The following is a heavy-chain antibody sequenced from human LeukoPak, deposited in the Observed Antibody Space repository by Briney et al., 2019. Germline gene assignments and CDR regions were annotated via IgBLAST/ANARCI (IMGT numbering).Heavy chain of an antibody. J-gene: IGHJ4*02. Sequence: SDTLSLTCAVYGYSITSSSWWGWIRQPPGKGLEWIGYIYHSGTTYYNTSLQSRVTMSVDTSKNQFSLKLSSGTAVDTAVYYCARKENVYYYFDYWGQGTLVTVSS. D-gene: IGHD3-10*01. CDR2: IYHSGTT. CDR3: ARKENVYYYFDY. CDR1: GYSITSSSW. V-gene: IGHV4-28*01.